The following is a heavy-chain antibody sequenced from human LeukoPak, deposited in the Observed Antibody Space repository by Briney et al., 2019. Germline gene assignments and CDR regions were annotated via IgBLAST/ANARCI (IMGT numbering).Heavy chain of an antibody. V-gene: IGHV4-34*01. Sequence: SETLSLTCAVYGGSFSNYYWSWIRQPPGKGLEWIGEINHSGSTNYNPSLKSRVTISVDTSKNQFSLKLRSVTAADTAVYHCARGLAKGAASGWFDPWGQGTLVTVSS. J-gene: IGHJ5*02. CDR2: INHSGST. D-gene: IGHD6-13*01. CDR1: GGSFSNYY. CDR3: ARGLAKGAASGWFDP.